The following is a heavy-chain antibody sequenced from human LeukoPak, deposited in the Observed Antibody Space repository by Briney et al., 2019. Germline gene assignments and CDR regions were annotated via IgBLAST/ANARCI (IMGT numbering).Heavy chain of an antibody. D-gene: IGHD5-18*01. CDR1: GGTFRSYA. Sequence: SVKVSCKASGGTFRSYAISWVRQAPGQGLEWMGRIIPILCIANYAQKFQGRVTITAHKSTRTAYMAVSRVRSEHTPVYFCAGAEVTRPSSGWGQGTLVTDSS. J-gene: IGHJ4*02. CDR3: AGAEVTRPSSG. CDR2: IIPILCIA. V-gene: IGHV1-69*04.